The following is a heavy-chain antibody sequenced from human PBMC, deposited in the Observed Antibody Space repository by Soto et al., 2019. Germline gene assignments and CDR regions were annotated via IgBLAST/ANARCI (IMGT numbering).Heavy chain of an antibody. CDR2: INLNSGGT. D-gene: IGHD5-18*01. J-gene: IGHJ6*02. Sequence: ASVKVSCKASGYSSTGYFTQWVRQAPGQGLEWMGWINLNSGGTNYAQKFQGRVTMTRDTSISTAYMELSRLRSDDTAVYYCARGGDTAMVYHGMDVWGQGTTVAVSS. CDR1: GYSSTGYF. V-gene: IGHV1-2*02. CDR3: ARGGDTAMVYHGMDV.